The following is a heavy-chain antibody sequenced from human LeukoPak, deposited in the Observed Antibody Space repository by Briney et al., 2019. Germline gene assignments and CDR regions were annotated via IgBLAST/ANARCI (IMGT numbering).Heavy chain of an antibody. V-gene: IGHV3-23*01. CDR1: GFTFSSYG. CDR2: ISGSGGST. J-gene: IGHJ4*02. CDR3: AKALGYCSGGSCYFDY. D-gene: IGHD2-15*01. Sequence: GGTLRLSCAASGFTFSSYGMSWVRQAPGKGLEWVSAISGSGGSTYYADSVKGRFTISRDNSKNTLYLQMNSLRAEDTAVYYCAKALGYCSGGSCYFDYWGQGTLVTVSS.